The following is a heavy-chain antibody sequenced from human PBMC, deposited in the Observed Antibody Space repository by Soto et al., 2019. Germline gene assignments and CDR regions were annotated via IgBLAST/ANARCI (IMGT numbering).Heavy chain of an antibody. Sequence: SETLSLTCAAYGWSFSGYYWSCIRQPPGKGLEWIGEINHSGSTNYNPSLKRGVTISVDTSKNQFSLTLTSVTAECTALYYCARGRTTTVAPPSTTGWEPGGQGTLFTV. CDR3: ARGRTTTVAPPSTTGWEP. J-gene: IGHJ4*02. V-gene: IGHV4-34*01. D-gene: IGHD4-4*01. CDR1: GWSFSGYY. CDR2: INHSGST.